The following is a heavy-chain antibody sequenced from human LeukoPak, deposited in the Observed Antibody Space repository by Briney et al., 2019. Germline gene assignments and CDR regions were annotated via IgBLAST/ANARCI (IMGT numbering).Heavy chain of an antibody. Sequence: SETLSLTCTVSGGSISTYYWSWIRQPPGKALEWIGYIYYTGSTTYNPSLKRRVSISVDTSKNQFSLKLTSVTAADTAVYYCARAWEGYYYMDVWGKGTTATVSS. CDR1: GGSISTYY. CDR3: ARAWEGYYYMDV. CDR2: IYYTGST. V-gene: IGHV4-59*01. J-gene: IGHJ6*03. D-gene: IGHD1-26*01.